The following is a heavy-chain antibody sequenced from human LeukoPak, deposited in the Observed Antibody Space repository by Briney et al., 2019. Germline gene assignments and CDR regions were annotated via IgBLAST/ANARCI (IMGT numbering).Heavy chain of an antibody. J-gene: IGHJ4*02. CDR1: GFTFSSYG. CDR3: ARDPALLWFGELLKYYFDY. CDR2: IWYDGSNK. V-gene: IGHV3-33*01. Sequence: GGSLRLSCAASGFTFSSYGMHRVRQAPGKGLEWVAVIWYDGSNKYYADSVKGRFTISRDNSKNTLYLQMNSLRAEDTAVYYCARDPALLWFGELLKYYFDYWGQGTLVTVSS. D-gene: IGHD3-10*01.